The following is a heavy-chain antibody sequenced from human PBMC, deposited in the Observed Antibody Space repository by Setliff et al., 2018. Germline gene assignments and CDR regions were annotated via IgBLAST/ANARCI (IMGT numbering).Heavy chain of an antibody. D-gene: IGHD2-15*01. CDR3: ATTTLGRYCSGGNCYFGY. V-gene: IGHV4-39*07. Sequence: SETLSLTCTVSGASISSSRDYWGWIRQPPGKGLEWIGSIYYSGGTYYNPSLKSRVTISVDTSKNQFSLKLTSVTAADTAVYYCATTTLGRYCSGGNCYFGYWGQGTLVTVSS. CDR2: IYYSGGT. CDR1: GASISSSRDY. J-gene: IGHJ4*02.